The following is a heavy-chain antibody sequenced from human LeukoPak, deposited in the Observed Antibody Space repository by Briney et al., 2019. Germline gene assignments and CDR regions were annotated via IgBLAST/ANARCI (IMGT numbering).Heavy chain of an antibody. V-gene: IGHV4-34*01. CDR2: INHSGST. J-gene: IGHJ4*02. CDR3: ANARGRSRIDY. D-gene: IGHD1-26*01. CDR1: GGSFSGYY. Sequence: SETLSLTCAVYGGSFSGYYWSWIRQPPGKGLEWIGEINHSGSTNYNPSLKSRVTISVDTSKNQFSLKLSSVTAADTAVYYCANARGRSRIDYWGQGTLVTVSS.